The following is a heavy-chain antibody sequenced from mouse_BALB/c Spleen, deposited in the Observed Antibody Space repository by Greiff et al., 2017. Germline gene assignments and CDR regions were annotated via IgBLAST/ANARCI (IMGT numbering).Heavy chain of an antibody. D-gene: IGHD2-4*01. CDR1: GFTFSSYA. Sequence: EVQLVESGGGLVKPGGSLKLSCAASGFTFSSYAMSWVRQTPEERLEWVASISSGGSTYYPDSVKGRFTISRDNARNILYLQMSSLRSEDTAMYYCARYYDYDGNYAMDYWGQGTSVTVSS. CDR2: ISSGGST. V-gene: IGHV5-6-5*01. CDR3: ARYYDYDGNYAMDY. J-gene: IGHJ4*01.